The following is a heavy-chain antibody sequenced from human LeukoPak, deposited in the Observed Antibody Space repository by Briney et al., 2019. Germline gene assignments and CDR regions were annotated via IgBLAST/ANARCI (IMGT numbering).Heavy chain of an antibody. J-gene: IGHJ6*03. CDR2: IYYSGST. V-gene: IGHV4-39*07. CDR3: ARVDGSGWSYYYYYYMDV. CDR1: GGSISSSSYY. D-gene: IGHD6-19*01. Sequence: PSETLSLTCTVSGGSISSSSYYWGWIRQPPGKGLEWIGSIYYSGSTYYNPSLKSRVTISVDTSKNQFSLKLSSVTAADTAVYYCARVDGSGWSYYYYYYMDVWGKGTTVTVSS.